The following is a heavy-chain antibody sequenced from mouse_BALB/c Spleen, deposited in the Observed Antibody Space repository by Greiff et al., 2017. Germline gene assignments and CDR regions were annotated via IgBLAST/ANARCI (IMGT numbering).Heavy chain of an antibody. CDR1: GFTFSSFG. J-gene: IGHJ4*01. V-gene: IGHV5-17*02. CDR3: ARKEGYDPYYAMDY. CDR2: ISSGSSTI. Sequence: VQLQQSGGGLVQPGGSRKLSCAASGFTFSSFGMHWVRQAPEKGLEWVAYISSGSSTIYYADTVKGRFTISRDNPKNALFLQMTSLRSEDTAMYYCARKEGYDPYYAMDYWGQGTSVTVSS. D-gene: IGHD2-14*01.